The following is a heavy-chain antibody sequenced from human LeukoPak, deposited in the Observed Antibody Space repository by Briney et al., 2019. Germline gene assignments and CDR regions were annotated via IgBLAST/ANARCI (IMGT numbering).Heavy chain of an antibody. V-gene: IGHV3-21*01. D-gene: IGHD3-22*01. CDR1: GFTFSNFA. CDR2: IVGSSST. Sequence: GGSLRLSCAASGFTFSNFAMTWVRQAPGKGLEWVSSIVGSSSTYYADSLKGRFTISRDNGKNSLYLQMNSLRAEDTAVYYCAGAPFYDSTNYSFDYWGQGTLVTVSS. J-gene: IGHJ4*02. CDR3: AGAPFYDSTNYSFDY.